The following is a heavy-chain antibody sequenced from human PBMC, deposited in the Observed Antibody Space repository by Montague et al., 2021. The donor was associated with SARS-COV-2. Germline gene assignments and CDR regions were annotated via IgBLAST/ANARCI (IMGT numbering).Heavy chain of an antibody. CDR3: ARSPGVSSGYYESFFDY. CDR2: IDWDDDK. CDR1: GFSLSTSGMC. Sequence: PALVKPTQTLTLTCTFSGFSLSTSGMCVSWIRQPPGKALEWLALIDWDDDKYYSTSLKTWLTISKDTSKNQVVLTMTNMDPVDTATYYCARSPGVSSGYYESFFDYWGQGTLVTVSS. V-gene: IGHV2-70*01. D-gene: IGHD3-22*01. J-gene: IGHJ4*02.